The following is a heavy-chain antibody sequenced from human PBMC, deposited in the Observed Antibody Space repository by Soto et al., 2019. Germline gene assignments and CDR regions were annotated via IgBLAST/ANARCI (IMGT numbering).Heavy chain of an antibody. J-gene: IGHJ6*02. CDR3: ARDSPRSPRMDV. CDR1: GFTFSSYA. V-gene: IGHV3-30-3*01. CDR2: ISYDGSNK. Sequence: GGSLRLSCAASGFTFSSYAMHWVRQAPGKGLEWVAVISYDGSNKYYADSVKGRFTISRDNSKNTLYLQMNSPRAEDTAVYYCARDSPRSPRMDVWGQGTTVTVSS.